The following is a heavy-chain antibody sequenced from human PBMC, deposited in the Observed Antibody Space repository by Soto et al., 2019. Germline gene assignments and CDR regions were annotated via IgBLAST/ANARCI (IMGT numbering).Heavy chain of an antibody. CDR1: GFTFSSYW. V-gene: IGHV3-74*01. CDR3: ARFRGPI. CDR2: INPDGSST. J-gene: IGHJ3*02. Sequence: EVQLVESGGGLVQPWGSLRLSCTASGFTFSSYWMHWVRQAPGKGLVWVSRINPDGSSTSYADSGEGRFTNSRDNAKNTLYLQMNRRRAEDTALYYCARFRGPIWGKGTMVTVSS.